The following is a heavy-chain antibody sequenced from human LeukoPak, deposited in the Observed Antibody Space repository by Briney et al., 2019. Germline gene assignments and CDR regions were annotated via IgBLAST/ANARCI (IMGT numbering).Heavy chain of an antibody. Sequence: GASVKVSCKASGGTFSSYAISWVRQAPGQGLEWMGRIIPILGIANYAQKFQGRVTITADKSTSTAYMELSSLRSEDTAVYYCASLPRRLAAARWGDWFDPWGQGTLVTVSS. V-gene: IGHV1-69*04. J-gene: IGHJ5*02. D-gene: IGHD6-13*01. CDR3: ASLPRRLAAARWGDWFDP. CDR2: IIPILGIA. CDR1: GGTFSSYA.